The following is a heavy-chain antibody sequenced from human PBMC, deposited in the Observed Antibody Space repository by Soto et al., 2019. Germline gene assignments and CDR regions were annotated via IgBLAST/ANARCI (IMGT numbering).Heavy chain of an antibody. J-gene: IGHJ4*02. D-gene: IGHD3-22*01. CDR1: GGTFSSYT. Sequence: SVKVSCKASGGTFSSYTISWVRQAPGQGLEWMGRIIPILGIANYAQKFEDRVTMTTATSTNTVFLELSSLKSDDTAIYYCARDRLRGYDSSGFYSWGQGTMVTVSS. V-gene: IGHV1-69*04. CDR3: ARDRLRGYDSSGFYS. CDR2: IIPILGIA.